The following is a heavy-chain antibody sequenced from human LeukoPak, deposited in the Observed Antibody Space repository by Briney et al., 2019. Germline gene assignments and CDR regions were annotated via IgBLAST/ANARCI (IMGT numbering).Heavy chain of an antibody. D-gene: IGHD6-19*01. V-gene: IGHV4-59*01. J-gene: IGHJ6*02. Sequence: SEALSVTCIVSGGSISSYYWSWIRQPPGKGLEWIGYISYSGSTNCNPYIKRRVTISVDTSKHQFSLKLSSVTTADTAVYYCARFPTTGYSSGWYLKMIASALGYMDVWGQGTTVTVSS. CDR2: ISYSGST. CDR3: ARFPTTGYSSGWYLKMIASALGYMDV. CDR1: GGSISSYY.